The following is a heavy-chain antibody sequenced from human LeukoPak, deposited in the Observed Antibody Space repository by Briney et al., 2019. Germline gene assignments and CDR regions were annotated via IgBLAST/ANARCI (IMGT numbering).Heavy chain of an antibody. CDR3: AKVRWDNSGWYYLDT. CDR1: GFILSDFS. D-gene: IGHD6-19*01. J-gene: IGHJ4*02. CDR2: MNEYGSEI. V-gene: IGHV3-7*01. Sequence: GGSLRLSCAVSGFILSDFSMSWVRQAPGKGLEWVAKMNEYGSEIFYVDSVKGRFTISRDNAKNSLYLQMNRPRAEDTAVYYCAKVRWDNSGWYYLDTWGQGTLLTVSS.